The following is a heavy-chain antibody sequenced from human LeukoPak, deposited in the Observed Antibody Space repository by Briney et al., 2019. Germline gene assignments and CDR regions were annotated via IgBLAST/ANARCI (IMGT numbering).Heavy chain of an antibody. J-gene: IGHJ6*03. CDR3: ARDRDGGEDIVVVPAAPWKPPRAAEQHYMDV. Sequence: KASETLSLTCTVSGGSISSSNYYWGWIRQPPGRGLEWIGSFYYSGSTYYNPSLKSRVTISVDTSKNQSSLKLSSVTAADTAVYYCARDRDGGEDIVVVPAAPWKPPRAAEQHYMDVWGKGTTVIVSS. CDR1: GGSISSSNYY. D-gene: IGHD2-2*01. V-gene: IGHV4-39*07. CDR2: FYYSGST.